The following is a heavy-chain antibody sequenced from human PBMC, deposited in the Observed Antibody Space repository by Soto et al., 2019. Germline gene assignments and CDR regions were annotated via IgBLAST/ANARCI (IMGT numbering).Heavy chain of an antibody. CDR2: INHSGST. J-gene: IGHJ3*02. V-gene: IGHV4-34*01. D-gene: IGHD3-22*01. CDR3: ARVQAYDSSGYYPSDPGAFDI. CDR1: GGSFSGYY. Sequence: SETLSLTCAVYGGSFSGYYWSWIRQPPGKGLEWIGEINHSGSTNYNPSLKSRVTISVDTSKNQFSLKLSSVTAADTAVYYCARVQAYDSSGYYPSDPGAFDIWGQGTMVTVS.